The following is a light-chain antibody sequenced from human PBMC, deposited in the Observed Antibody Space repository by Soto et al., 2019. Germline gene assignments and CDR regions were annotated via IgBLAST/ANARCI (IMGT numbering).Light chain of an antibody. V-gene: IGKV3-20*01. Sequence: EIVLTQSPGTLSLSPGEGATLSCRASQRVSSTYLSWYQQKPGQAPRLLIYGQSSRATDIPDRFSGSGSGTAFTLTISRLEPEDFAVYYGQHYGSPPLYTFGQGTKLEIK. J-gene: IGKJ2*01. CDR1: QRVSSTY. CDR3: QHYGSPPLYT. CDR2: GQS.